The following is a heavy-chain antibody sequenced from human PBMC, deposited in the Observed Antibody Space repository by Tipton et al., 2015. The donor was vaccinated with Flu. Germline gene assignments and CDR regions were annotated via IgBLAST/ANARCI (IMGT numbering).Heavy chain of an antibody. CDR2: IKQDGSEK. J-gene: IGHJ4*02. Sequence: GSLRLSCAASGFTFSSYWMSWVRQAPGKGLEWVANIKQDGSEKYYVDSVKGRFTISRDNAKNSLYLQMNSLRAEDTAVYYCAREGGFLLLAPFDYWGQGTLVTVSS. V-gene: IGHV3-7*01. CDR3: AREGGFLLLAPFDY. CDR1: GFTFSSYW. D-gene: IGHD3-16*01.